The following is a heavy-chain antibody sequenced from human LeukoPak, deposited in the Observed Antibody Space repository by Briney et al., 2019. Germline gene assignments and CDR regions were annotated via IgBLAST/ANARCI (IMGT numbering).Heavy chain of an antibody. CDR3: AKNGHGSGSYYPRTKYYFDY. CDR1: EFTFSTYA. D-gene: IGHD3-10*01. J-gene: IGHJ4*02. V-gene: IGHV3-23*01. Sequence: PGGSLRLSCAASEFTFSTYAMHWVRQAPGKGLEWVATISTSGGSTYYADFVKGRFTISRDNSKNTLYLQMNSLRAEDTAVYYCAKNGHGSGSYYPRTKYYFDYWGQGTLVTVSS. CDR2: ISTSGGST.